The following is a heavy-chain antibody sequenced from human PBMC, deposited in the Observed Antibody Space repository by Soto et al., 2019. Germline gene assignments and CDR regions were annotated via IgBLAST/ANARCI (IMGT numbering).Heavy chain of an antibody. CDR1: GGSFSGYY. CDR2: INHSGST. D-gene: IGHD6-13*01. CDR3: ARGRSSSWWRLYCYGMDV. V-gene: IGHV4-34*01. Sequence: ASETLSLTCAVYGGSFSGYYWSWIRQPPGKGLEWIGEINHSGSTNYNPSLKSRVTISVDTSKNQFSLKLSSVTAADTAVYYCARGRSSSWWRLYCYGMDVWGQGTTVTVSS. J-gene: IGHJ6*02.